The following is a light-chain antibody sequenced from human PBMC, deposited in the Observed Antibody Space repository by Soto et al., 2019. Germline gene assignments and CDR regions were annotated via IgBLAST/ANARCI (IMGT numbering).Light chain of an antibody. J-gene: IGLJ1*01. Sequence: QSALTQPASVSGSPGQSITISCTGTNSDIGAFDLVSWFQQYPGKAPRVLIYDVNVRASGVSNRFSGSKSGNTASLTISGLQTDDEADYYCSSYTVTSTRLFGTGTKVTVL. CDR2: DVN. CDR3: SSYTVTSTRL. V-gene: IGLV2-14*01. CDR1: NSDIGAFDL.